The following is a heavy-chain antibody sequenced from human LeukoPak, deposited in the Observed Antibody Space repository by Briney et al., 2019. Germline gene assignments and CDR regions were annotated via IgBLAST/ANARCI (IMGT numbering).Heavy chain of an antibody. CDR1: GFTFSSYA. D-gene: IGHD6-13*01. J-gene: IGHJ4*02. CDR3: ATRGAVAGLYYFDY. Sequence: GGSLRLSCAASGFTFSSYAMSWVRQAPGKGLEGVSLMSGSGAMTYYADSVKGRFTISRDNSKNTLFLHMNSLRAEHPPIYYCATRGAVAGLYYFDYSGQGTPVTVSS. V-gene: IGHV3-23*01. CDR2: MSGSGAMT.